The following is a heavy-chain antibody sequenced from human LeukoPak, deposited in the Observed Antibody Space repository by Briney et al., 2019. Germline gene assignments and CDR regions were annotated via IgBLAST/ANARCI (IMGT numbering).Heavy chain of an antibody. D-gene: IGHD3-22*01. J-gene: IGHJ3*02. V-gene: IGHV4-39*01. CDR2: IYYSGST. Sequence: PSETLSLTCTVSGGSISSSSYYWGWIRQPPGKGLEWIGSIYYSGSTYHNPSLKSRVTISVDTSKNQFSLKLSSVTAADTAVYYCARRGYYYDSSGYDDAFDIWGQGTMVTVSS. CDR3: ARRGYYYDSSGYDDAFDI. CDR1: GGSISSSSYY.